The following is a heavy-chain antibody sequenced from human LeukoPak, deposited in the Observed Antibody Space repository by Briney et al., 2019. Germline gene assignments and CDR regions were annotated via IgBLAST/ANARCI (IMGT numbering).Heavy chain of an antibody. CDR1: GYTFTNYA. V-gene: IGHV7-4-1*02. Sequence: ASVKVSCKDSGYTFTNYALNWVRQAPGQGLEWMGWINTNNGNPRYAQSFTGRVIFTLDISSSTPYLQISSLKPEDTAVYYCVRERVDRNTFD. J-gene: IGHJ3*02. CDR3: VRERVDRNTFD. CDR2: INTNNGNP. D-gene: IGHD2-21*01.